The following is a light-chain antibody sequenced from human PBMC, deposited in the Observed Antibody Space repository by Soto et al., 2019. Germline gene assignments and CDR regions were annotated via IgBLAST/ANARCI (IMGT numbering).Light chain of an antibody. V-gene: IGKV1-5*01. CDR3: QQYNSWT. J-gene: IGKJ1*01. CDR2: DAS. CDR1: QSISSW. Sequence: DIQMTQSPSTLSASVGDRVTITCRASQSISSWLAWYQQKPGKAPKLLIYDASSLESGLPSRFSGSGSGTEFTLTISSLQPDDFATYYCQQYNSWTFGQGTKVEIK.